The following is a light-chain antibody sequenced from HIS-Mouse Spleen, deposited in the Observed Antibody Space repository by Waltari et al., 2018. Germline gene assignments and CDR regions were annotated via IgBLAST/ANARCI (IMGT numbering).Light chain of an antibody. CDR2: LNSDGSH. V-gene: IGLV4-69*01. J-gene: IGLJ3*02. CDR1: SGHSSYA. CDR3: QTWGTGIQV. Sequence: QLVLTQSPSASASLGASVKLTCTLSSGHSSYAIAWHQQQPEKGPRYLMKLNSDGSHRKGDGIPDRFSGSSSGAAHYLTISSLQSEDEADYYCQTWGTGIQVFGGGTKLTVL.